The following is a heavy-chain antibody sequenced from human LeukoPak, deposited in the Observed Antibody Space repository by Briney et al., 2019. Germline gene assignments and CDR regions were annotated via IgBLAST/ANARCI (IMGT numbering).Heavy chain of an antibody. Sequence: SETLSLTCAVYGGSFSGYYWSWIRQPPGKGLEWIGEINHSGSTNYNPSLKSRVTISVDTSKNQFSLKLSSVTAAGTAVYYCARVYGDYEGYWGQGTLVTVSS. CDR2: INHSGST. D-gene: IGHD4-17*01. V-gene: IGHV4-34*01. CDR3: ARVYGDYEGY. CDR1: GGSFSGYY. J-gene: IGHJ4*02.